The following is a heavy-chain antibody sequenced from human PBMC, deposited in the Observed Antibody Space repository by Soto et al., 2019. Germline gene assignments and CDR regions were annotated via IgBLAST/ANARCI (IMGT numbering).Heavy chain of an antibody. CDR1: GFTVSSNY. J-gene: IGHJ4*02. CDR3: ARAGAYSGSYSWN. V-gene: IGHV3-53*02. D-gene: IGHD1-26*01. CDR2: IYSGGST. Sequence: EVQLVETGGGLIQPGGSLRLSCAASGFTVSSNYMSWVRQAPGKGLEWVSVIYSGGSTYYADSVKGRFTISRDNSKNTLYLQMDSLSAEDRAVYYCARAGAYSGSYSWNWGKGTMVTVSS.